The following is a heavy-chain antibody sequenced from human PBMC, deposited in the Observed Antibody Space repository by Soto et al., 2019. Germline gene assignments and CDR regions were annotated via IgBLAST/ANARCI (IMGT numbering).Heavy chain of an antibody. D-gene: IGHD6-13*01. CDR2: ISYDGSNK. CDR1: GFTFSSYA. Sequence: SLRLSCAASGFTFSSYAMHWVRQAPGKGLEWVAVISYDGSNKYYADSVKGRFIISRDNSKNTLYLQMNSLRAEDTAVYYCARGMGIYFDYWGQGTLVTVSS. J-gene: IGHJ4*02. CDR3: ARGMGIYFDY. V-gene: IGHV3-30-3*01.